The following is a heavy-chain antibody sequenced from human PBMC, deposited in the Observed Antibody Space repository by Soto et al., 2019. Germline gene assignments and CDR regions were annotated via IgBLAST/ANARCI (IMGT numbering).Heavy chain of an antibody. CDR3: AKARGSGYYSDAFDI. CDR1: GYSFTRYA. D-gene: IGHD3-22*01. V-gene: IGHV1-3*01. CDR2: LNAGNGNT. Sequence: QVPVVQSGAEVKKPGASVKVSCKASGYSFTRYAMHWVRQAPGQRPVWMGWLNAGNGNTKYSQKFQGRVTITRDTFASTAYMELSSLRSEDKAVYYCAKARGSGYYSDAFDIWGQGTMVTVSS. J-gene: IGHJ3*02.